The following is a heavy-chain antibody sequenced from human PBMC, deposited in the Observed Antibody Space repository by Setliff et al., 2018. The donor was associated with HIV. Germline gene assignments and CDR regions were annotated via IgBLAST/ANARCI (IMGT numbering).Heavy chain of an antibody. V-gene: IGHV1-2*02. CDR2: INPKSGDT. J-gene: IGHJ4*02. D-gene: IGHD6-19*01. CDR3: TRGTAVADTNTQPFKY. Sequence: ASVKVSCKASGYMFTDYYIHWVRLAPGQGLEWMGWINPKSGDTKYGQSFQGRVTMTRDTSISTAYMNLSGLRSNDTAVYYCTRGTAVADTNTQPFKYWGQGALVTVSS. CDR1: GYMFTDYY.